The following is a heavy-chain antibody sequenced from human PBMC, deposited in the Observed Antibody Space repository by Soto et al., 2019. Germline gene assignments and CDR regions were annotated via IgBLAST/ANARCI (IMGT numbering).Heavy chain of an antibody. CDR1: GFSLSTSGMC. Sequence: SGPTLVKPTQTLTLTCTFSGFSLSTSGMCVSWIRQPPGKALEWLAHIDWDDDKYYSTSLKTRLTISKDTSKNQVVLTMTNMAPVDTATYYCARTHSSSPPQDWFDPWGQGTLVTVSS. J-gene: IGHJ5*02. CDR2: IDWDDDK. V-gene: IGHV2-70*01. D-gene: IGHD6-13*01. CDR3: ARTHSSSPPQDWFDP.